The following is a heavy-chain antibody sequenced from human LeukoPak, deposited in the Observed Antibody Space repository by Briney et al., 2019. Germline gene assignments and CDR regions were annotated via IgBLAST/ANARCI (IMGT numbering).Heavy chain of an antibody. D-gene: IGHD6-6*01. CDR1: GGSISSSSYY. CDR3: ARRIAAPPRAFDI. Sequence: PSETLSLTCTVSGGSISSSSYYWGWIRQPPGKGLEWIGSIYYSGSTYYNPSLKSRVTISVDTSKNQFSLKLSSVTAADTAVYYCARRIAAPPRAFDIWGQGTMVTVSS. J-gene: IGHJ3*02. V-gene: IGHV4-39*01. CDR2: IYYSGST.